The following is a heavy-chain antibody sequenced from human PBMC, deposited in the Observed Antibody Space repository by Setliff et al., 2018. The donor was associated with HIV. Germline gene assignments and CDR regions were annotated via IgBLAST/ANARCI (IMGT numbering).Heavy chain of an antibody. Sequence: GESLKISCKGSGYKFTSHWIGWVRQMPGKGLEWMGIIHPGDSDTRYMPSFQGQVTISADESISTAYLQWSSLTASDTAMYYCARRYFDSSGYSYYFDYWGQGTLVTVSS. CDR1: GYKFTSHW. J-gene: IGHJ4*02. V-gene: IGHV5-51*01. CDR2: IHPGDSDT. D-gene: IGHD3-22*01. CDR3: ARRYFDSSGYSYYFDY.